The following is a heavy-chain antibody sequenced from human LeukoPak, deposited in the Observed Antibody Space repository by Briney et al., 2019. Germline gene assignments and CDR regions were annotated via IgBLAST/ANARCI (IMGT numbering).Heavy chain of an antibody. CDR2: FYRDGS. CDR3: ARDRYNYGRDFYYHGADV. J-gene: IGHJ6*02. D-gene: IGHD5-24*01. CDR1: GLTVSRNA. Sequence: PGGSLRLSCAASGLTVSRNAMSWVRQAPGKGLEFISVFYRDGSNADSVKGRFTLSRDDSKNMLHPQMNSLRAEDTAIYYCARDRYNYGRDFYYHGADVWGQGTTVIVSS. V-gene: IGHV3-53*01.